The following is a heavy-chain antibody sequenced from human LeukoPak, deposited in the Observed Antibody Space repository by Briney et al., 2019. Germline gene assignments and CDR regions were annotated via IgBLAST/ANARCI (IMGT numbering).Heavy chain of an antibody. CDR2: ISSSGSTI. CDR1: GFTFSDYY. CDR3: AIDRDYSKGNWFDH. V-gene: IGHV3-11*01. D-gene: IGHD4-11*01. Sequence: PGGSLRLSCAASGFTFSDYYMSWIRQAPGKGLEWVSYISSSGSTIYYADSVKGRFTISRDNAKNSLYLQMNSLRAEDTAVYYCAIDRDYSKGNWFDHWGQGTLVTVSS. J-gene: IGHJ5*02.